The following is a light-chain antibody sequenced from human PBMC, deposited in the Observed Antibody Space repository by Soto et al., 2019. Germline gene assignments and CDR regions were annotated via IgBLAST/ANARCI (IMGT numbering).Light chain of an antibody. J-gene: IGLJ1*01. CDR3: NSYTGSSTYV. CDR2: DVN. Sequence: QSALTQPPSVSGSPGQSVAISCTGTSSDVGSYNRVSWYQQPPGTALKLMIYDVNNRPSGVPDRFSGSKSGNTASLTISGLQAEDEADYYCNSYTGSSTYVFGTGTKVTVL. CDR1: SSDVGSYNR. V-gene: IGLV2-18*02.